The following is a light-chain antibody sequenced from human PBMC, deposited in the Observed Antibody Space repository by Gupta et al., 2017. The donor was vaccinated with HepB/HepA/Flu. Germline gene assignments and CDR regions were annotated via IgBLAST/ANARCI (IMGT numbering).Light chain of an antibody. CDR2: GAY. V-gene: IGKV1-9*01. Sequence: DILLTQSPSLLSASVGDRVSLTCRASQDISSYLAWYQQKPGKAPKLLIYGAYTLQSGVPPRFSGSGSGTEFTLTISSLQPEDLATYYCLQLISYALTFGGGTKVEIK. J-gene: IGKJ4*01. CDR1: QDISSY. CDR3: LQLISYALT.